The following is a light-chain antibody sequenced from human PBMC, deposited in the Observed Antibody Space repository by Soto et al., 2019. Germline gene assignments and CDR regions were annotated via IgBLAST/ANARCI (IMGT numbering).Light chain of an antibody. J-gene: IGKJ2*01. CDR3: QQYGSSPHT. Sequence: EIVLTQSPGTLSLSPGERATLSCRATQSVSSSSLAWYQQRPGQAPRLLIYGASSRATGIPDRFSGSESGTDFTLTICSLEPEDFAVYYCQQYGSSPHTFGQGTKLEIK. CDR1: QSVSSSS. V-gene: IGKV3-20*01. CDR2: GAS.